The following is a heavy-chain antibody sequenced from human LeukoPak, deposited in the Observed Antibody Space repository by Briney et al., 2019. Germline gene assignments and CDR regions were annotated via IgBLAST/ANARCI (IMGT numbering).Heavy chain of an antibody. V-gene: IGHV1-18*01. CDR2: ISAYNGNT. D-gene: IGHD3-3*01. CDR1: GYTFTSYG. CDR3: ARDYGITIFGVAVKGDAFDI. J-gene: IGHJ3*02. Sequence: GASVKVSCKASGYTFTSYGISWVRQAPGQGLEWMGWISAYNGNTNYAQKLQGRVTMTTDTSTSTVYMELSSLRSENTAVYYCARDYGITIFGVAVKGDAFDIWGQGTMVTVSS.